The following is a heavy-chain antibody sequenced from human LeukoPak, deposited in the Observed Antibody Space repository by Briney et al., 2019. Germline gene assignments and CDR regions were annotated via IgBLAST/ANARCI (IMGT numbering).Heavy chain of an antibody. CDR2: IIPIFGTA. D-gene: IGHD5-18*01. Sequence: SVKVSCKASGGTFSSYAISWVRQAPGQGLEWMGGIIPIFGTANYVQKFQGRVTITADESTSTAYMELSSLRSEDTAVYYCARSLNSYGHQFDYWGQGTLVTASA. V-gene: IGHV1-69*01. J-gene: IGHJ4*02. CDR3: ARSLNSYGHQFDY. CDR1: GGTFSSYA.